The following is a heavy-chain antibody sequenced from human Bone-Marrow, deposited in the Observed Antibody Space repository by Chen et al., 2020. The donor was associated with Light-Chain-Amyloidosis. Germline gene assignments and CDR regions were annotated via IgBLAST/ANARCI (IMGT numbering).Heavy chain of an antibody. V-gene: IGHV5-51*01. CDR1: GYTFPNYW. CDR2: IYPDDSDA. CDR3: AGRGDGYNFDS. J-gene: IGHJ4*02. D-gene: IGHD5-12*01. Sequence: EVQLEQSVPEVKKPGESLKISCKGSGYTFPNYWIGWVRQMPGKGLEWMGVIYPDDSDARYSPSLKGQVTISAAKSITTAYLQWRGLKASDTAMYYGAGRGDGYNFDSWGQGTLVPVSS.